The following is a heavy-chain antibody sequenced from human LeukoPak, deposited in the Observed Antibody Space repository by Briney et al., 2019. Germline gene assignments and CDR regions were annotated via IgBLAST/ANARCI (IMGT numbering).Heavy chain of an antibody. V-gene: IGHV3-23*01. CDR3: AKDHSQARYSITWKFDP. J-gene: IGHJ5*02. CDR1: GFDFTSYA. CDR2: ISGSGGST. D-gene: IGHD6-13*01. Sequence: PGGSLRLSCTASGFDFTSYAMSWVRQAPGKGLEWVSVISGSGGSTYHADSVKGRFTISRGNSKNTLYLQMNSLRAEDTALYYCAKDHSQARYSITWKFDPWGPGTLVTVSS.